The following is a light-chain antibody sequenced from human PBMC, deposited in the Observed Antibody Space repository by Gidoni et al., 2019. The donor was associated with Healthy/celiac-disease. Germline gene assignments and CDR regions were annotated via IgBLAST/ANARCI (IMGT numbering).Light chain of an antibody. Sequence: ASQSVSSSYLAWYQQKPGQAPRLLNYGASSRATGIPDRFSGSGSGTDFTLTIRRLEPEDFAVYYCQFKGSFGQGTKLEIK. CDR1: QSVSSSY. V-gene: IGKV3-20*01. CDR2: GAS. CDR3: QFKGS. J-gene: IGKJ2*04.